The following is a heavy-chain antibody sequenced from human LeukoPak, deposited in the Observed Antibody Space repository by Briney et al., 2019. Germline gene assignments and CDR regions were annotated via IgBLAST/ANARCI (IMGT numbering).Heavy chain of an antibody. CDR2: INPNIGGT. CDR1: GYIFTASY. J-gene: IGHJ4*02. V-gene: IGHV1-2*02. CDR3: ARGDCSGVSCYSVDS. D-gene: IGHD2-15*01. Sequence: ASVKVSCKASGYIFTASYIHWVRQAPRQGLEWMGWINPNIGGTSFAKKFQSRVTLTRDTSITTTYLELTGLRSDDTAVYFCARGDCSGVSCYSVDSWGQGTLVTVSS.